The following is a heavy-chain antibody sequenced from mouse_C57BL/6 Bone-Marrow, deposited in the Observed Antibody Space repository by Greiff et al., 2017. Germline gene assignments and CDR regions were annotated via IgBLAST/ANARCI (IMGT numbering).Heavy chain of an antibody. CDR3: SIYYYGSGFAY. CDR2: IDPANGDT. Sequence: VQLQQSGAELVRPGASVKLSCTASGFNIKDDYMHWVKQRPEQGLEWMGWIDPANGDTEYDTKFQGKATITADTSSNTAYLQLSSLTSEDSAVYYCSIYYYGSGFAYWGQGTLVTVSA. D-gene: IGHD1-1*01. CDR1: GFNIKDDY. J-gene: IGHJ3*01. V-gene: IGHV14-4*01.